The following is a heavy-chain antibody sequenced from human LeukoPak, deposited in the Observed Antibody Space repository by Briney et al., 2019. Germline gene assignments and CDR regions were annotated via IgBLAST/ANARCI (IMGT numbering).Heavy chain of an antibody. Sequence: ASVKVSCKASGYTFTSYYMHWVRQAPGQGLEWMGWINPNSGGTNYAQKFQGRVTMTRDTSISTAYMELSRLRSDDTAVYYCASSGGFGELFSYYYYMDVWGKGTTVTISS. CDR3: ASSGGFGELFSYYYYMDV. J-gene: IGHJ6*03. D-gene: IGHD3-10*01. CDR2: INPNSGGT. CDR1: GYTFTSYY. V-gene: IGHV1-2*02.